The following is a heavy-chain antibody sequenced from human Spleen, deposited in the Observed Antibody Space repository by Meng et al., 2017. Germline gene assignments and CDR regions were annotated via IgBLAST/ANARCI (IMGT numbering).Heavy chain of an antibody. CDR1: GYTFTNYG. Sequence: QAQLAQSGGEGKKPGASVKVSCKASGYTFTNYGITWVRQAPGQGLEWMGWINTGNGETKYSQKFQGRVTLTRDTSASTAYMELSSLRFEDTAVYYCASRPGIAVAGFDYWGQGTLVTVSS. CDR3: ASRPGIAVAGFDY. CDR2: INTGNGET. J-gene: IGHJ4*02. D-gene: IGHD6-19*01. V-gene: IGHV1-3*04.